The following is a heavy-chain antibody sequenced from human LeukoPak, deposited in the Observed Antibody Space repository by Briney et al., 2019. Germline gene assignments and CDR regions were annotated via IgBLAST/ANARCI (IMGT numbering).Heavy chain of an antibody. CDR1: GGSISSSSYY. V-gene: IGHV4-39*07. D-gene: IGHD4-23*01. Sequence: SETLSLTCTVSGGSISSSSYYWGWIRQPPGKGLEWIGEIYHSGSTNYNPPLKSRVTISVDKSKNQFSLKLSSVTAADTAVYYCARDRGMVTTVVTLDYWGQGTLVTVSS. J-gene: IGHJ4*02. CDR3: ARDRGMVTTVVTLDY. CDR2: IYHSGST.